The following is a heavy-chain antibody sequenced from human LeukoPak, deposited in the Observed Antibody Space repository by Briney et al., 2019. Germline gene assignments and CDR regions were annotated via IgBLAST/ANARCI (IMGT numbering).Heavy chain of an antibody. J-gene: IGHJ4*02. CDR3: AREYSSFEY. V-gene: IGHV4-59*01. CDR1: GFSFSTYY. Sequence: SETLSLTCTVSGFSFSTYYWSWIRQPPGKGLEWVGDINYSGYTDYNPSLKSRVNISVETSKNQFSLKLRSVTAADTAVYYCAREYSSFEYWGQGILVTVSS. CDR2: INYSGYT. D-gene: IGHD6-13*01.